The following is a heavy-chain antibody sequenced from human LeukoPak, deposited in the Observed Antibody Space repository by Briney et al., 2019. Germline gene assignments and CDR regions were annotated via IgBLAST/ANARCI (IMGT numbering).Heavy chain of an antibody. D-gene: IGHD2-2*01. Sequence: GVSLRLSCAASGFTFSRYAMSWVRQTPEKGLEWVSVISGSDGSTYYADSVRGRFTISRDDSGNTLFLQMNSLRAEDTAVYYCARQVSCDTTTCYAGMPPDYWGQGTLVTVSS. J-gene: IGHJ4*02. CDR3: ARQVSCDTTTCYAGMPPDY. V-gene: IGHV3-23*01. CDR1: GFTFSRYA. CDR2: ISGSDGST.